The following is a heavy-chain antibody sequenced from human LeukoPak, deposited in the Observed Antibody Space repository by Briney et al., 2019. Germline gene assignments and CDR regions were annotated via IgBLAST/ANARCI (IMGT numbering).Heavy chain of an antibody. V-gene: IGHV3-23*01. Sequence: GGSLRLSCAASGFTFSSYAMSWVRQAPGKGLEWVSAISGSGGTTYYADSVKGRFTISRDNSKNTLYLQMNSLRAEDTAVYYCAKVPGITMVRGFIIPPLVWGQGTLVTVSS. D-gene: IGHD3-10*01. CDR1: GFTFSSYA. CDR2: ISGSGGTT. CDR3: AKVPGITMVRGFIIPPLV. J-gene: IGHJ4*02.